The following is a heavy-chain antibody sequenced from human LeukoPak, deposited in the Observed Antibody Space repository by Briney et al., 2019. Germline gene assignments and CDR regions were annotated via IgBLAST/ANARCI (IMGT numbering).Heavy chain of an antibody. CDR2: IYTSGST. CDR1: GGSISSYY. V-gene: IGHV4-4*07. Sequence: SETLSLTCTVSGGSISSYYWSWIRQPAGKGLEWIGRIYTSGSTNYNASLKSRVSMSVDTSKNQFSLKLSSVTAADTAVFYCARENSGSHREFDYWGQGTLVIVSS. CDR3: ARENSGSHREFDY. D-gene: IGHD1-26*01. J-gene: IGHJ4*02.